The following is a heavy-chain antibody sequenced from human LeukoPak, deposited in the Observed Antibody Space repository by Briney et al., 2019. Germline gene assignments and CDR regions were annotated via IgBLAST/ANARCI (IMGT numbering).Heavy chain of an antibody. D-gene: IGHD6-13*01. CDR3: AREAAAAYNYFDY. V-gene: IGHV1-2*02. CDR2: INPNSGGT. CDR1: GCTFTGYY. Sequence: ASVKVSCKASGCTFTGYYMHWVRQAPGQGLEWMGWINPNSGGTNYAQKFQGRVTMTRDTSISTAYMELSRLRSDDTAVYYCAREAAAAYNYFDYWGQGTLVTVSS. J-gene: IGHJ4*02.